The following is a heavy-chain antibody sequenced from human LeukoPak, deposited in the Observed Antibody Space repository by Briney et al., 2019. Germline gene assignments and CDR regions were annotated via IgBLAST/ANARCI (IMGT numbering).Heavy chain of an antibody. D-gene: IGHD3-9*01. Sequence: SETLSLTCAVYGGSFSGYYWSWIRQPPGKGLEWIGEINHSGSTNYNPSLKSRVTISVDTSKNQFSLKLSSVTAADTAVYYCARAHVLRYFDWLSPEGHWLDPWGQGTLVTVSS. CDR1: GGSFSGYY. CDR2: INHSGST. J-gene: IGHJ5*02. CDR3: ARAHVLRYFDWLSPEGHWLDP. V-gene: IGHV4-34*01.